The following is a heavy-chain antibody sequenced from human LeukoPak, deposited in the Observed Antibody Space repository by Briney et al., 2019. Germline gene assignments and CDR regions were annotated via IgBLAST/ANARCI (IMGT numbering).Heavy chain of an antibody. D-gene: IGHD6-13*01. CDR3: ARSPGSRYAYDDY. Sequence: PSETLSLTCTVSGGSISSSSYYWGWIRQPRGKGPEWIGTIYYVGYTYYNPSLQSRFTISVDTSKNQFSLKLSSVTAADTAVYYCARSPGSRYAYDDYWGQGTLVTVSS. V-gene: IGHV4-39*01. J-gene: IGHJ4*02. CDR2: IYYVGYT. CDR1: GGSISSSSYY.